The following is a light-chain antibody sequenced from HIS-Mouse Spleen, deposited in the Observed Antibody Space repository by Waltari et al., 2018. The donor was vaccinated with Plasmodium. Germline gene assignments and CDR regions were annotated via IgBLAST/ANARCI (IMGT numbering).Light chain of an antibody. CDR1: QSVSSN. CDR2: GAS. CDR3: QQYNNWSFT. V-gene: IGKV3-15*01. J-gene: IGKJ3*01. Sequence: EIVMTQPPATLSVSPGERATLSCGASQSVSSNLAWYQQKPGQAPRLLIYGASTRATGIPARFSGSGSGTEFTLTISSLQSEDFAVYYCQQYNNWSFTFGPGTKVDIK.